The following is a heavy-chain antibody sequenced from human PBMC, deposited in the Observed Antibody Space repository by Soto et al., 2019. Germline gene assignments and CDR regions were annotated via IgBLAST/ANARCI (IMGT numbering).Heavy chain of an antibody. CDR2: VYHNGIM. CDR1: GYSISSAYY. V-gene: IGHV4-38-2*02. D-gene: IGHD3-10*01. CDR3: AALWFGELAFNY. J-gene: IGHJ4*01. Sequence: SDTLSLPCSVSGYSISSAYYWGWVRQAPGKGLEWLGSVYHNGIMFHNPSFQSRVTISVDTSKNQFSLNLRSVTAADTAVYYCAALWFGELAFNYWGHGILVTVSS.